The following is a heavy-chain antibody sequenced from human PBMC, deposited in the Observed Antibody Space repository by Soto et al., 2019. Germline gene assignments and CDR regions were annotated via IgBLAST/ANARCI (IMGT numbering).Heavy chain of an antibody. D-gene: IGHD3-3*01. J-gene: IGHJ6*01. CDR3: AKLKGGLGRFYGMDA. CDR1: GFSFRNYA. Sequence: DEQLVESGGGSLQPGESLRLSCAASGFSFRNYAMTWVRQSPGKRLEWVSLISSGGGTTNYADSVKGRFSISRDNSQNMLYLQMNGLRGEDTALYYCAKLKGGLGRFYGMDAWGQGTMVIVSS. CDR2: ISSGGGTT. V-gene: IGHV3-23*04.